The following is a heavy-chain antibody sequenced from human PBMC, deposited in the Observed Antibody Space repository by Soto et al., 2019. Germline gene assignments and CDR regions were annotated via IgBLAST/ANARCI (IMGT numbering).Heavy chain of an antibody. Sequence: GGTQRLSCAASGFTFSDYYMSWIRQAPGKGLEWVSYISSSGSTIYYADSVRGRFTISRDNAKNSLYLQMNSLRAEDTAVYYCARASSDKIFGVVINGAPGIDVWGQVRKVT. CDR3: ARASSDKIFGVVINGAPGIDV. D-gene: IGHD3-3*01. CDR1: GFTFSDYY. V-gene: IGHV3-11*01. CDR2: ISSSGSTI. J-gene: IGHJ6*02.